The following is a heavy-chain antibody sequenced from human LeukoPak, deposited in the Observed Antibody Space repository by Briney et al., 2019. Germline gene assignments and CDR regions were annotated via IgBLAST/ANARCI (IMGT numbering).Heavy chain of an antibody. Sequence: PSETLSLTCTVSGYSISSGYYRGWIRQPPGKGLEWIGSIYHSGSTYYNPSLKSRVTISVDRSKNQFSLKLSSVTAADTAVYYCARVFGGVTQKNFDYWGQGTLVTVSS. D-gene: IGHD3-16*01. CDR3: ARVFGGVTQKNFDY. CDR1: GYSISSGYY. V-gene: IGHV4-38-2*02. CDR2: IYHSGST. J-gene: IGHJ4*02.